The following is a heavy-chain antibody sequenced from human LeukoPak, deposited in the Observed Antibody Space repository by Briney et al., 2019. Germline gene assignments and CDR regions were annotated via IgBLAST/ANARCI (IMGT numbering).Heavy chain of an antibody. J-gene: IGHJ4*02. V-gene: IGHV4-34*01. D-gene: IGHD2-15*01. Sequence: SETLSPTCAVYGGSFSGYYWCRIRQPPGKGLEWVGEINHRGSTNYNPSLKSRVTISVDTSKNQFSLKLSSVTAADTAVYYCARAPLGYCSGGSCYFDYWGQGTLVTVSS. CDR2: INHRGST. CDR1: GGSFSGYY. CDR3: ARAPLGYCSGGSCYFDY.